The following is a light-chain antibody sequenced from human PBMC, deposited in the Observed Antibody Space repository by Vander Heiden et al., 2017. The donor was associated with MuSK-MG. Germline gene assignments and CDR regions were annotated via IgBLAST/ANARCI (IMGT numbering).Light chain of an antibody. CDR1: QGINNH. CDR3: QQHDTYPQT. Sequence: DIQLTQSPSFLAASVGDRATITCRASQGINNHLAWYQQKPGTAPKLLIYGASTLQSGVSPRFSGSGSGTQFTLTIDSLQPADSATYYCQQHDTYPQTFGPGTKVAIK. CDR2: GAS. J-gene: IGKJ3*01. V-gene: IGKV1-9*01.